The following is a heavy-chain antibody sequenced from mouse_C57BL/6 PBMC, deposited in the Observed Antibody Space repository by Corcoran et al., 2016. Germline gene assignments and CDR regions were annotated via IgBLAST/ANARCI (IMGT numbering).Heavy chain of an antibody. CDR1: GYTFTDYY. CDR2: INPNNGGT. J-gene: IGHJ4*01. V-gene: IGHV1-26*01. Sequence: EVQLQQSGPELVKPGASVKISCKASGYTFTDYYMNWVKQSHGKSLEWSGDINPNNGGTSYNQKFKGKATLTVDKSSSTAYMELRSLTSEDSAVYYCARGYSNYYAMDYWGQGTSVTVSS. D-gene: IGHD2-5*01. CDR3: ARGYSNYYAMDY.